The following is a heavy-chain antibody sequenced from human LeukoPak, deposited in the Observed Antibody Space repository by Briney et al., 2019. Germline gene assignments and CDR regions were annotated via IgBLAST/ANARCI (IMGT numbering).Heavy chain of an antibody. CDR1: GYTFTSYG. CDR2: MNPNSGNT. D-gene: IGHD2-2*01. CDR3: ARVHQLLSSGGWLDP. V-gene: IGHV1-8*02. Sequence: ASVKVSCKASGYTFTSYGISWVRQAPGQGLEWMGWMNPNSGNTGYAQKFQGRVTMTRNTSISTAYMELSSLRSEDTALYHCARVHQLLSSGGWLDPWGQGTLVTVSS. J-gene: IGHJ5*02.